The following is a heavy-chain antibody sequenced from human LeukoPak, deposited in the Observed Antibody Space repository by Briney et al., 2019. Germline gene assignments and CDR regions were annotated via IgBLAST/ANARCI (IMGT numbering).Heavy chain of an antibody. D-gene: IGHD6-6*01. CDR2: MYHSGSS. V-gene: IGHV4-39*02. CDR1: GDSIYKSSHY. CDR3: AREGQQLVPPFDY. Sequence: PSETLSLTCTVSGDSIYKSSHYWGWVRQPPGRGLEWIGSMYHSGSSYYNPSLESRITISVDTSKNQFSLKLSSVTAADTAVYYCAREGQQLVPPFDYWGQGTLVTVSS. J-gene: IGHJ4*02.